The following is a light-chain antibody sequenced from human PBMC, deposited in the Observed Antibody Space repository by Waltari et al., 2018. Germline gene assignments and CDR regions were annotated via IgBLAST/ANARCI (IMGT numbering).Light chain of an antibody. CDR1: QSLLYSSNGQNY. J-gene: IGKJ1*01. Sequence: DIVMTQSPDSLAMSLGERATINCKSSQSLLYSSNGQNYLAWFQQKPGQLPKLLIYWASIRESGVPDRFSGSGSETDFTLTISSLQAEDVAIYYCQQFHSYPRTFGQGTKVEIK. V-gene: IGKV4-1*01. CDR3: QQFHSYPRT. CDR2: WAS.